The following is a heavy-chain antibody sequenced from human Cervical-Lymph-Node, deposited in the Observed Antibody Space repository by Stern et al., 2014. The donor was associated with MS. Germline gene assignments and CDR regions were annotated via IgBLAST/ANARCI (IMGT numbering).Heavy chain of an antibody. CDR1: GYTFTSYY. Sequence: VQLVESGAEVKKPGASVKVSCKASGYTFTSYYMHWVRQAPGQGLEWMGIINPSGGSTSYAQKFQGRVTMTRDTSTSTVYMELSSLRSEDTAVYYCAITIYGDYAYFQHWGQGTLVTVSS. J-gene: IGHJ1*01. CDR2: INPSGGST. CDR3: AITIYGDYAYFQH. V-gene: IGHV1-46*01. D-gene: IGHD4-17*01.